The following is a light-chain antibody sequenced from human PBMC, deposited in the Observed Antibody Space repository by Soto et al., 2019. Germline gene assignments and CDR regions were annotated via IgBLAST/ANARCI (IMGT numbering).Light chain of an antibody. CDR2: GAS. CDR3: QRYNNWPLT. Sequence: EIVMTQSPATLSVSPGERATLSCRASQSVSSNLAWYQQKPGQAPRRLLYGASSRATGIPAGFSGSRSGTQFTLTTNSLQSADYAGDYCQRYNNWPLTFGGGTKVDIK. CDR1: QSVSSN. J-gene: IGKJ4*01. V-gene: IGKV3-15*01.